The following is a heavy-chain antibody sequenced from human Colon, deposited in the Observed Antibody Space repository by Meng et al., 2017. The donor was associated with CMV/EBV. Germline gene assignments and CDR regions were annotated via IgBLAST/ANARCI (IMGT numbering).Heavy chain of an antibody. CDR1: GFNFSSHA. V-gene: IGHV3-23*01. CDR2: STGSGGSP. D-gene: IGHD6-19*01. CDR3: VKAAGVFDY. Sequence: GGSLRLSCAASGFNFSSHAMSWVRQAPGKGLEWVAASTGSGGSPRYADSVEGRFTISRDISKNILYLQMNDLRVEDTAVYYCVKAAGVFDYWGQGALVTVSS. J-gene: IGHJ4*02.